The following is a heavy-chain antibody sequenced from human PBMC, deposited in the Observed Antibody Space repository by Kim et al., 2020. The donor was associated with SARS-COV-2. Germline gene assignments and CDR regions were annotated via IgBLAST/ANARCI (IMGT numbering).Heavy chain of an antibody. CDR3: ARAGVVVITGDWFDP. D-gene: IGHD3-22*01. J-gene: IGHJ5*02. CDR1: GYTFTSYG. CDR2: ISAYNGNT. V-gene: IGHV1-18*01. Sequence: ASVKVSCKASGYTFTSYGISWVRQAPGQGLEWMGWISAYNGNTNYAQKLQCRVTMTTDTSTSTAYMELRSLRSDDTAVYYCARAGVVVITGDWFDPWGQGTLVTVSP.